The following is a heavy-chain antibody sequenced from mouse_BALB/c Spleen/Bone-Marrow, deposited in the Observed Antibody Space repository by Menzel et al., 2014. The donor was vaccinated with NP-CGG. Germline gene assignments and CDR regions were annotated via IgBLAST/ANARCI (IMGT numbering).Heavy chain of an antibody. J-gene: IGHJ2*01. CDR1: GFTFTDYY. D-gene: IGHD1-1*01. CDR2: IRNKANGYTT. V-gene: IGHV7-3*02. CDR3: ARDDYGRGY. Sequence: EVKLEESGAGLVQPGGSLRLSCATSGFTFTDYYMSWVRQPPGKAPEWLGFIRNKANGYTTEYSASVKGRFTISRDNSQSILYLQMNTLRAEDSATYYCARDDYGRGYWGQGTTLTVSS.